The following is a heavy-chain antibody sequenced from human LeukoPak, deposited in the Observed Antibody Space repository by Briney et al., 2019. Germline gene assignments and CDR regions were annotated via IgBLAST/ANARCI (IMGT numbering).Heavy chain of an antibody. D-gene: IGHD2-2*03. CDR3: AKAGYCNSTSCPLDY. CDR1: GFTFSSYA. Sequence: PGGSLRLSCAASGFTFSSYAMSWVRQAPGKGLEWVSVISGSSGSTYYADSVKGRFTISRDNSKNTLYLQMNSLRAEDTAVYYCAKAGYCNSTSCPLDYWGQGTLVTVSS. V-gene: IGHV3-23*01. J-gene: IGHJ4*02. CDR2: ISGSSGST.